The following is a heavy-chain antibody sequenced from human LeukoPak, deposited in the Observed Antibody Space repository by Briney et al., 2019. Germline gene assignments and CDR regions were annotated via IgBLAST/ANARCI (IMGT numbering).Heavy chain of an antibody. CDR2: INLDGSDK. CDR1: GFTFNNYW. V-gene: IGHV3-7*01. CDR3: ARDTRYFDY. Sequence: GGSLRHTCAASGFTFNNYWMTWVRQAPGKGLEWVGDINLDGSDKYYGDSVKGRFTISRDNAKNSLYLQMNSLRAEDTAVYYCARDTRYFDYWGQGNMVTVSS. J-gene: IGHJ4*02.